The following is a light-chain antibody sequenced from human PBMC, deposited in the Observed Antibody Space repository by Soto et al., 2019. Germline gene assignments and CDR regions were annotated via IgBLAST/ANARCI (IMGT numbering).Light chain of an antibody. CDR2: AAS. V-gene: IGKV1-27*01. CDR3: QKYNSAPSWT. Sequence: DIQMTQSPSSLSASVGDRVIITCRASQGISTSLAWYQKKPGKVPKLLMYAASILQSGVPSRFSGSAAGTDFPLTISGLQPEDVXXYDCQKYNSAPSWTFGQGTKLEI. J-gene: IGKJ1*01. CDR1: QGISTS.